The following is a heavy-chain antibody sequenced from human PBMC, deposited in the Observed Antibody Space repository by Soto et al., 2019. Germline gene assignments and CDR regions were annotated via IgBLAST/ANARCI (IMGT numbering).Heavy chain of an antibody. Sequence: QVQLVESGGGVVQPGRSLRLSCAASGFTFSSYAMHWVRQAPGKGLEWVAVISYDGSNKYYADSVKGRFTISRDNSKNTLYLQMNSLRAEDTAVYYCARGYCSGGSCYPSFDYWGQGTLVTVSS. D-gene: IGHD2-15*01. CDR1: GFTFSSYA. CDR2: ISYDGSNK. CDR3: ARGYCSGGSCYPSFDY. J-gene: IGHJ4*02. V-gene: IGHV3-30-3*01.